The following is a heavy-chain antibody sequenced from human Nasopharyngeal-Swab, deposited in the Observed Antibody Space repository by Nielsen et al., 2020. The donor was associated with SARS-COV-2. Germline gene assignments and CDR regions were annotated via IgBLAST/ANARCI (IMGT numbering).Heavy chain of an antibody. J-gene: IGHJ6*02. D-gene: IGHD3-3*01. Sequence: GESLKISCAASGFTFNNYNFNWVRQAPGKGLEWVSSISSSSSYIYYADLVKGRFTISRDNAKNSLYLQMNSLRAEDTAVYYCARDRLDYDFWSAYFMDVWGQGTTVTVSS. CDR3: ARDRLDYDFWSAYFMDV. CDR2: ISSSSSYI. V-gene: IGHV3-21*01. CDR1: GFTFNNYN.